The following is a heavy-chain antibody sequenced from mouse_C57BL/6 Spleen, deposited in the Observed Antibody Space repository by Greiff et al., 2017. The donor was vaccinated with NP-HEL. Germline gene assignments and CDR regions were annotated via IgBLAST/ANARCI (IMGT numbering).Heavy chain of an antibody. V-gene: IGHV1-61*01. J-gene: IGHJ3*01. CDR3: ARRGGPWFAY. D-gene: IGHD3-3*01. CDR1: GYTFTSYW. Sequence: VQLQQPGAELVRPGSSVKLSCKASGYTFTSYWMDWVKQRPGQGLEWIGNIYPSHSETHYNQKFKDKATLTVDKSSSTAYMQLSSLTSEDSAVYYCARRGGPWFAYWGQGTLVTVSA. CDR2: IYPSHSET.